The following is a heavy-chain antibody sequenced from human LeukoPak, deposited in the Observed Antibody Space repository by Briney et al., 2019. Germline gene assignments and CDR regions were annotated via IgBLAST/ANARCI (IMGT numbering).Heavy chain of an antibody. CDR2: ISNDGNKK. J-gene: IGHJ4*02. D-gene: IGHD2-8*02. CDR3: AKGGWDKSYWYGRIDY. Sequence: GGSLRLSCAATGFTFSTYGMHWVHQAPGKGLEWVAAISNDGNKKYYADSVKGRFTISRDNPKNTLFLQMNSLRAEDTAVYYCAKGGWDKSYWYGRIDYWGQGTLVTVSS. V-gene: IGHV3-30*18. CDR1: GFTFSTYG.